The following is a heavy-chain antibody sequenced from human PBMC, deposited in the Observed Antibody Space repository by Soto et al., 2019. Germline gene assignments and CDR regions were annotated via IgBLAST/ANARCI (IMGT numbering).Heavy chain of an antibody. CDR1: GFTFDDYA. Sequence: EVQLVESGGGLVQPGRSLRLSCAASGFTFDDYAMHWVRQAPGKGLEWVSGISWNSGSIDYADSVKGRFTIPRDNAKNSLYLQMNSLRAEDTALYYCAKDKGGGMQLVNYGYFDYWGQGTLVTVSS. CDR3: AKDKGGGMQLVNYGYFDY. CDR2: ISWNSGSI. V-gene: IGHV3-9*01. J-gene: IGHJ4*02. D-gene: IGHD6-13*01.